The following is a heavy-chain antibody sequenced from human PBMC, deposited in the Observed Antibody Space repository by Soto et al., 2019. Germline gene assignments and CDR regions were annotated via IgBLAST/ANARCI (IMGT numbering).Heavy chain of an antibody. J-gene: IGHJ5*02. D-gene: IGHD4-17*01. V-gene: IGHV4-59*08. CDR3: ARSVYGARSDP. CDR2: IYHSGST. CDR1: GGSISGYF. Sequence: QVQLQESGPGLVKPSETLSLTCTVSGGSISGYFWSWIRQPPGKGLEWIGYIYHSGSTNYNPSLKSRVTISVDTSKNYFSLRLTSVTAADTAVYYCARSVYGARSDPWGQGTLVIVSS.